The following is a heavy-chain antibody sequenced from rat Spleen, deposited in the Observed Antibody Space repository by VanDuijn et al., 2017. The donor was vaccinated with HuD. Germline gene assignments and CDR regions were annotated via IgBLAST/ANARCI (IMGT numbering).Heavy chain of an antibody. V-gene: IGHV5-31*01. D-gene: IGHD4-3*01. Sequence: EVQLVESGGGLVQPGRSLKLSCVASGFTFNNYWMTWIRQAPGKGLEWVASISTGGGNTYYPDSVRGRFTIPRDNAKSTLYLQMNSLRSEDTATYYCARHNSGYGVMDAWGQGASVTVSS. J-gene: IGHJ4*01. CDR3: ARHNSGYGVMDA. CDR1: GFTFNNYW. CDR2: ISTGGGNT.